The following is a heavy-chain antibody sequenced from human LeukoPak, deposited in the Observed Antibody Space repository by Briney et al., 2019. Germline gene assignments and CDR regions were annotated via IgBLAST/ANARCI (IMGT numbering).Heavy chain of an antibody. J-gene: IGHJ4*02. CDR3: ARGPQLGTIRVDYFDY. CDR2: IYYSGST. D-gene: IGHD7-27*01. Sequence: SETLSLTCTVSGGSISSSSYYWGWIRQPPGKGLEWIGSIYYSGSTYYNPSLKSRVTISVDTSKNQFSLKLSSVTAADTAVYYCARGPQLGTIRVDYFDYWGQGTLVTVSS. CDR1: GGSISSSSYY. V-gene: IGHV4-39*07.